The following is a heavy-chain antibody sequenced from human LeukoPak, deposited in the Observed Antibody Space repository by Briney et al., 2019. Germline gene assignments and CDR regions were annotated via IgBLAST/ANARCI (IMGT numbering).Heavy chain of an antibody. CDR1: GGSFSGYS. CDR3: ARGDGDQRRAFDI. CDR2: INHSGST. V-gene: IGHV4-34*01. D-gene: IGHD4-17*01. Sequence: SETLSLTCAVYGGSFSGYSWSWIRQPPGKGLGWIGEINHSGSTNYIPSFKSRVTISIDTSKNQFSLKLSSVTSADTAVYYCARGDGDQRRAFDIWGQGTVVTVSS. J-gene: IGHJ3*02.